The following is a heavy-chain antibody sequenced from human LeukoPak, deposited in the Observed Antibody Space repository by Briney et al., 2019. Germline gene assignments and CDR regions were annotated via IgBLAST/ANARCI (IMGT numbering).Heavy chain of an antibody. J-gene: IGHJ4*02. V-gene: IGHV3-7*01. D-gene: IGHD1-7*01. Sequence: PGGSLRLSCEASGFTFSNYWMTWVSQAPGKGLEWVANIKQDGSETYYVDSVKGRFTLSRDNARNSLYLQMNYLGVDDTAVYYCAIGGKTGTADYWGPGTLVTVSS. CDR2: IKQDGSET. CDR1: GFTFSNYW. CDR3: AIGGKTGTADY.